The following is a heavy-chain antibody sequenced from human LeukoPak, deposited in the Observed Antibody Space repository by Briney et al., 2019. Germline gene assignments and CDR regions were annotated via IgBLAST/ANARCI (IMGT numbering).Heavy chain of an antibody. V-gene: IGHV3-66*01. CDR3: ARDLRAGGNNWFDP. Sequence: GGSLRLSCAASGFTVSSNYMSWVRQAPGKGLEWVSVIYSGGSTYYADSVKGRFTISRDNSKNTLYLQMNGLRAEDTAVYYCARDLRAGGNNWFDPWGQGTLVTVSS. CDR2: IYSGGST. J-gene: IGHJ5*02. CDR1: GFTVSSNY. D-gene: IGHD4-17*01.